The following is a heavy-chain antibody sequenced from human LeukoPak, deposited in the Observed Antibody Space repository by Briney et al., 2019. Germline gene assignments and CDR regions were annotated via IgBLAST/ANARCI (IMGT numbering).Heavy chain of an antibody. CDR1: GGSFSGYY. CDR3: ARGLYCSSTSCYENAFDI. D-gene: IGHD2-2*01. V-gene: IGHV4-34*01. Sequence: SETLSLTCAVYGGSFSGYYWSWIRQPPGKGLEWMGEINHSGSTNYNPSLKSRVTISVDTSKNQFSLKLSSVTAADTAVYYCARGLYCSSTSCYENAFDIWGQGTMVTVSS. CDR2: INHSGST. J-gene: IGHJ3*02.